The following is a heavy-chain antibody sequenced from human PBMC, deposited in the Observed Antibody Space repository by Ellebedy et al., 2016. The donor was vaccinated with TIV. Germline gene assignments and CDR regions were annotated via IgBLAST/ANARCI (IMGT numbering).Heavy chain of an antibody. CDR2: VNSDGSVT. J-gene: IGHJ3*02. Sequence: GESLKISCAASGFTFSSYWMHWVRQVPGKGLVWVSRVNSDGSVTTYADSVKGRFTISRDNAKNSLYLQMNSLRDEDTAVYYCAREYSSSSGRAFDIWGQGTMVTVSS. CDR3: AREYSSSSGRAFDI. D-gene: IGHD6-6*01. V-gene: IGHV3-74*01. CDR1: GFTFSSYW.